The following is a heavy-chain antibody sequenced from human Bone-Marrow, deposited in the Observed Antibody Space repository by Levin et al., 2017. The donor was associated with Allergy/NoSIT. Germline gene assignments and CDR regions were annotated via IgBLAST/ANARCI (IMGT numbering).Heavy chain of an antibody. CDR2: IYPGDSDT. V-gene: IGHV5-51*01. CDR3: ARSRIAVAGTPLFDY. Sequence: PGESLKISCKGSGYSFTSYWIGWVRQMPGKGLEWMGIIYPGDSDTRYSPSFQGQVTISADKSISTAYLQWSSLKASDTAMYYCARSRIAVAGTPLFDYWGQGTLVTVSS. J-gene: IGHJ4*02. D-gene: IGHD6-19*01. CDR1: GYSFTSYW.